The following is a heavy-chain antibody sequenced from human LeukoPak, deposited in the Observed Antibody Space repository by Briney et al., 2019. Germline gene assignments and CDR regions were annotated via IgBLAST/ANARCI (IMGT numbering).Heavy chain of an antibody. CDR1: GYRFYDYG. D-gene: IGHD3-10*01. CDR3: ARPRFPYYRLSGPDYYYMDV. J-gene: IGHJ6*03. Sequence: ASVKASCKASGYRFYDYGISWVRQAPGQGLEWMGGVIPIFGSTNYAQKFQGRVTITADKSTTTVYMELRSLRSEDTAVYYCARPRFPYYRLSGPDYYYMDVWGKGATVTVSS. CDR2: VIPIFGST. V-gene: IGHV1-69*06.